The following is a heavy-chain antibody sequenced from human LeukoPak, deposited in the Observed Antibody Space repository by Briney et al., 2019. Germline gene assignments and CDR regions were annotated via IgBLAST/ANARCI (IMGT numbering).Heavy chain of an antibody. CDR3: ARDLPVATH. CDR1: GFTFSSYW. V-gene: IGHV3-74*01. J-gene: IGHJ4*02. D-gene: IGHD5-12*01. CDR2: INSDGSST. Sequence: GGSLRLSCAAPGFTFSSYWMHWVLQAPGKGLAWVSRINSDGSSTSYADSVKGRFTISRDNAKNTLYLQMNSLRAEDTAVYYCARDLPVATHWGQGTLVTVSS.